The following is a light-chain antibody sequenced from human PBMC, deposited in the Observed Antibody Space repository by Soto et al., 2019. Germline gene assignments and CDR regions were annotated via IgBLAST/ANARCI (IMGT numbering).Light chain of an antibody. Sequence: EIVLTQSPGTLSLSPGERATLSCRASQSVSSNLAWYQQKPGQAPRVLMNGASTRATGIPARFSGSGSGTEFTLTISSLQSEDFAVYYCQQYNNWPRTFGQGTKVDIK. CDR2: GAS. V-gene: IGKV3-15*01. CDR3: QQYNNWPRT. CDR1: QSVSSN. J-gene: IGKJ1*01.